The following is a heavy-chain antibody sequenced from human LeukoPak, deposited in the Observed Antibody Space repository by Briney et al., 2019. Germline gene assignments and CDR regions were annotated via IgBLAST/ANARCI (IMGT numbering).Heavy chain of an antibody. Sequence: PGRSLRLSCAASGFTFSSYGMHWVRQAPGKGLEWVAVISYDGSNKYYADSVKGRFTISRDNSKNTLYLQMNSLRAEDTAVYYCLYSSSSGDYWGRGTLVTVSS. CDR3: LYSSSSGDY. CDR1: GFTFSSYG. V-gene: IGHV3-30*03. J-gene: IGHJ4*02. CDR2: ISYDGSNK. D-gene: IGHD6-13*01.